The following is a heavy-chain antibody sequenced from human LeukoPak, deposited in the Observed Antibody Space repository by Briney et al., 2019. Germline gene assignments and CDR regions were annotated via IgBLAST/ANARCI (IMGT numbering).Heavy chain of an antibody. Sequence: SETLSLTCAVYGGSFSGYYWSWTRQPPGKGLEWIGEINHSGSTNYNPSLKSRVTISVDTSKNQFSLKLSSVTAADTAVYYCARGNRGYSYGASYYYYGMDVWGQGTTVTVSS. J-gene: IGHJ6*02. CDR3: ARGNRGYSYGASYYYYGMDV. D-gene: IGHD5-18*01. CDR2: INHSGST. V-gene: IGHV4-34*01. CDR1: GGSFSGYY.